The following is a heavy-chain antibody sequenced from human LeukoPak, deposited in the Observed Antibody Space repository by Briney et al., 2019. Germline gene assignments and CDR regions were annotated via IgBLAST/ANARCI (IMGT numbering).Heavy chain of an antibody. CDR2: IFPGDSTT. Sequence: GESLKISCQVSGNSFNTYWIAWVRQMPGKGLEYVGTIFPGDSTTQYGPSFQGHVTISADKAISTAYLQWSSLKSSDTAMYYCARRGDELAFDIWGHGTMVTVSS. J-gene: IGHJ3*02. V-gene: IGHV5-51*01. CDR3: ARRGDELAFDI. D-gene: IGHD1-1*01. CDR1: GNSFNTYW.